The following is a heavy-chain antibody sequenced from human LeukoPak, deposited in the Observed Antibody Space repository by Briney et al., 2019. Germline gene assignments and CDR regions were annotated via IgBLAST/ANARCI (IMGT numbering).Heavy chain of an antibody. Sequence: GGSLRLSCAASGFTFSSYWMHWVRQAPAKGMVLDSRINSDGSSTSYADSVKGRFTISRDNAKNTLYLQMNSLRAEDTAVYYCARDWGYYYGSGGNYWGQGTLVTVSS. V-gene: IGHV3-74*01. CDR1: GFTFSSYW. D-gene: IGHD3-10*01. CDR3: ARDWGYYYGSGGNY. J-gene: IGHJ4*02. CDR2: INSDGSST.